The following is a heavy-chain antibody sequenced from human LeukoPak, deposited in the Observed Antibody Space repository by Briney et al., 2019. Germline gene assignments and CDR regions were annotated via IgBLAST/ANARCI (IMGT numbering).Heavy chain of an antibody. J-gene: IGHJ4*02. CDR2: INHSGGT. D-gene: IGHD5-18*01. V-gene: IGHV4-34*08. Sequence: GSLRLSCAASAFTFESYAMIWVRQPPGKGLEWIGEINHSGGTNYNPSLKSRVTISVDTSKNQFSLELSSVTAADTAVYYCAGDHRGYSYVAPGDYWGQGTLVTVSS. CDR1: AFTFESYA. CDR3: AGDHRGYSYVAPGDY.